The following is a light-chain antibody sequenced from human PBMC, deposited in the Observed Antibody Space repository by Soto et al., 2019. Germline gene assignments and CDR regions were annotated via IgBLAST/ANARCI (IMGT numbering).Light chain of an antibody. CDR1: QSVSSY. CDR2: DAS. J-gene: IGKJ1*01. Sequence: EIVLTQSPATLSLSPGERATLSCRASQSVSSYLAWYQQKPGQAPRLLIYDASNRATGIPARFSGSGSGTDFTLTISSLEPEDFAVYYCQQYGSIPWTFGQGTKVDIK. V-gene: IGKV3-11*01. CDR3: QQYGSIPWT.